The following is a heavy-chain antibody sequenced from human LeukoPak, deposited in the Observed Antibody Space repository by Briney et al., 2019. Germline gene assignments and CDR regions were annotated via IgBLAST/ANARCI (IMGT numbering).Heavy chain of an antibody. V-gene: IGHV1-8*01. CDR3: ARGGRSSSKY. D-gene: IGHD6-6*01. Sequence: ASVEVSCKASGYTFTSYDINWVRQAPGQGLEWMGWMNPNSGNTVYAQKFQGRVTMTRNTSISTAYMELSRLRSEDTAVYYCARGGRSSSKYWGQGTLVAVSS. CDR2: MNPNSGNT. J-gene: IGHJ4*02. CDR1: GYTFTSYD.